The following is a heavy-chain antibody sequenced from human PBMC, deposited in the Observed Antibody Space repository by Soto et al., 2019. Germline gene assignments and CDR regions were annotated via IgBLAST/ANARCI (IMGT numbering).Heavy chain of an antibody. J-gene: IGHJ5*02. CDR1: GFTFSSYG. CDR2: ISYDGSNK. V-gene: IGHV3-30*03. Sequence: GGSLRLSCAASGFTFSSYGMHWVRQAPGKGLEWVAVISYDGSNKYYADSVKGRFTISRDNSKNTLYLQMNSLRDEDTAVYYCARDLSCRGGSCYPPHGWFDPWGQGTLVTVSS. CDR3: ARDLSCRGGSCYPPHGWFDP. D-gene: IGHD2-15*01.